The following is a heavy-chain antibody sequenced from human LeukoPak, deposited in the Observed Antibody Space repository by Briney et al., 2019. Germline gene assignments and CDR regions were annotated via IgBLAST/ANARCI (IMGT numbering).Heavy chain of an antibody. D-gene: IGHD6-19*01. CDR2: ISYDGSNK. CDR3: AKDSGEQWLAYVFDI. V-gene: IGHV3-30*18. Sequence: PGGSLRLSCAASGFTFSNYGMHWVRQAPGKGLEWVAVISYDGSNKYYTDSVKGRFTISRDNSKNMVYLQMNSLRPEGTAVYYCAKDSGEQWLAYVFDIWGQGTMVTVSS. J-gene: IGHJ3*02. CDR1: GFTFSNYG.